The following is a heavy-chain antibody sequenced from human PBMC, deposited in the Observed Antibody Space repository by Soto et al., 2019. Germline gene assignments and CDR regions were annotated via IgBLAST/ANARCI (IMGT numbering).Heavy chain of an antibody. CDR1: GGTFSSYT. CDR2: IIPILGIA. CDR3: ARAPVNCSSTSCSYYYYMDV. Sequence: GASVKVSCKASGGTFSSYTISWVRQAPGQGLEWMGRIIPILGIANYAQKFQGRVTITADKSTSTAYMELSSLRSEDTAVYYCARAPVNCSSTSCSYYYYMDVWDKGTTVTVSS. D-gene: IGHD2-2*01. J-gene: IGHJ6*03. V-gene: IGHV1-69*02.